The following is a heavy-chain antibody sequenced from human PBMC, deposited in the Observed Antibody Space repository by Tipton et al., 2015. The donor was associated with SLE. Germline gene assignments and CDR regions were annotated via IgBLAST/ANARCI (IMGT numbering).Heavy chain of an antibody. J-gene: IGHJ4*02. Sequence: TLSLPCTVSVGSISSGDYYWRWIRQPPGKGLEWIGEISHRGSTRYNPSLKSRVTISVDTSQNQFSLKLSSVTAADTAVYYCARGPPRNYYWGQGTRVTVS. CDR1: VGSISSGDYY. D-gene: IGHD1-14*01. CDR3: ARGPPRNYY. CDR2: ISHRGST. V-gene: IGHV4-30-4*01.